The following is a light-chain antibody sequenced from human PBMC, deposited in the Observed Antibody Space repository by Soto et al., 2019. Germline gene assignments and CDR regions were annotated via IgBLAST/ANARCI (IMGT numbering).Light chain of an antibody. CDR1: QSVTTQ. V-gene: IGKV3-20*01. J-gene: IGKJ1*01. Sequence: IVLTQSPGTLSLSPGERATLSCRASQSVTTQLAWYQQKPGQAPRLIIHGASSRATGVPDRITGSGSETDFTLSISRLEPEDFAVYYCQQYGGSTRTFGQGTKVDIK. CDR3: QQYGGSTRT. CDR2: GAS.